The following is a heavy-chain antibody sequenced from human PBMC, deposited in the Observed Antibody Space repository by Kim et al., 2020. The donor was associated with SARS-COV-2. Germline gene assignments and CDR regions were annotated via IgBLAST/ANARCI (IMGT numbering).Heavy chain of an antibody. V-gene: IGHV3-48*03. J-gene: IGHJ6*02. Sequence: GGSLRLSCAASGFTFSSYEMNWVRQAPGKGLEWVSYISSSGSTIYYADSVKGRFTISRDNAKNSLYLQMNSLRAEDTAVYYCARVLSPYSSSWYNYYYYGMDVWGQGTTVTVSS. CDR1: GFTFSSYE. CDR2: ISSSGSTI. CDR3: ARVLSPYSSSWYNYYYYGMDV. D-gene: IGHD6-13*01.